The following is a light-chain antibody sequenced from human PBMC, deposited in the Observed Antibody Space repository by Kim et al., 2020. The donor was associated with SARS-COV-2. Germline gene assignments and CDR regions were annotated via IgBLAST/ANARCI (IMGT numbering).Light chain of an antibody. J-gene: IGKJ4*01. V-gene: IGKV3-11*01. CDR3: QHRRSWPLT. CDR1: QSVVTY. Sequence: EIVLTQSPATLSLSPGERGSLSCRASQSVVTYLAWYQQKPGQAPRILIYDSSHRASGVPARFSGSGSGTDFTLTISDLEPEDIAVYYCQHRRSWPLTFGGGTKVDIK. CDR2: DSS.